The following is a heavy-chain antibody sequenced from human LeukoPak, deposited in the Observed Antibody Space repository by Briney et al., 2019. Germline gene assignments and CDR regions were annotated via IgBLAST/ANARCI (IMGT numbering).Heavy chain of an antibody. CDR3: ARGKSRDASWFDP. D-gene: IGHD5-24*01. Sequence: SSQTLSLTCTVSGGSISSGGYYWSWIRQPPGKGLEWIGYIYHSGSTYYNPSLKSRVTISVDRSKNQFSLKLSSVTAADTAVYYCARGKSRDASWFDPWGQGTLVTVSS. CDR1: GGSISSGGYY. J-gene: IGHJ5*02. CDR2: IYHSGST. V-gene: IGHV4-30-2*01.